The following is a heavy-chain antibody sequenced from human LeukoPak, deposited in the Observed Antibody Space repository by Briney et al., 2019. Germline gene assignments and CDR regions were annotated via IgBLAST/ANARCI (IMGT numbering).Heavy chain of an antibody. CDR1: GYTYTGYY. J-gene: IGHJ4*02. CDR3: ARDTRVGGSDY. V-gene: IGHV1-2*06. CDR2: INPNSGGT. D-gene: IGHD1-26*01. Sequence: ASVKVSCKASGYTYTGYYMHWVRQAPGQGLEWMGRINPNSGGTNYAQKFQGRVTMTRDTSISTAYMELSRLRADDTAVYYCARDTRVGGSDYWGQGTLVTVSS.